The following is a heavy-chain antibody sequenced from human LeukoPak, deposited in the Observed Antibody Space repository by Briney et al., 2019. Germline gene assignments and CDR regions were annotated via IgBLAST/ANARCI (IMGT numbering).Heavy chain of an antibody. CDR3: AREMEDKSFSFGELRKNYYYYMDV. CDR1: GGSISSGSYY. Sequence: PSETLSLTCTVSGGSISSGSYYWSWIRQPAGTGLEWIGRIYTSGSTNYNPSLKSRVTISVDTSKNQFSLKLSSVTAADTAVYYCAREMEDKSFSFGELRKNYYYYMDVWGKGTTVTVSS. CDR2: IYTSGST. V-gene: IGHV4-61*02. J-gene: IGHJ6*03. D-gene: IGHD3-10*01.